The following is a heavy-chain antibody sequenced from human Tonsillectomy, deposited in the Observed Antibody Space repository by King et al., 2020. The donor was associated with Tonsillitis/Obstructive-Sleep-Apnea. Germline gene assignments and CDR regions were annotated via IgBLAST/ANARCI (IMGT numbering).Heavy chain of an antibody. D-gene: IGHD2-15*01. J-gene: IGHJ4*02. CDR2: ISGSGGST. V-gene: IGHV3-23*04. CDR1: GFTFSSYA. CDR3: AKDNRYCSGGSCYAGDY. Sequence: VQLVESGGGLVQPGGSLRLSCAASGFTFSSYAMSWVRQAPGKGLEWVSAISGSGGSTYYADSVKGRFTISRDNSKNTLYLQMNSRRAEDTAVYYCAKDNRYCSGGSCYAGDYWGQGTLVTVSS.